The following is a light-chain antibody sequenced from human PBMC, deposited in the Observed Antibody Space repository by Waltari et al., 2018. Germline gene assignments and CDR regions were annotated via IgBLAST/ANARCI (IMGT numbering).Light chain of an antibody. CDR2: DAS. CDR1: QSVSSN. J-gene: IGKJ2*03. V-gene: IGKV3-15*01. CDR3: QQYNNWPPMYS. Sequence: ELVLTQSQAPLSVSPGERATRSCRASQSVSSNLVWYQQKPGQAHRLLIYDASTRATGIPARFSGSGSGTEFTLTISRLQSEDFAVYYCQQYNNWPPMYSFGQGTKLEIK.